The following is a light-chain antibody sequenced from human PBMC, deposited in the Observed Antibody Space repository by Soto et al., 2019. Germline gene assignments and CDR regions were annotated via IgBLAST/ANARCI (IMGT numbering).Light chain of an antibody. CDR2: DAS. CDR3: QQYNSYSLT. J-gene: IGKJ5*01. V-gene: IGKV1-5*01. CDR1: QSISSW. Sequence: DIQMTQSPSTLSASVGDRVTITCRASQSISSWLAWYQQKPGKAPKLLIYDASSLESGVPSRFSGSGSGTEFTLTISSLQPDDFATYYCQQYNSYSLTFGKGTRLEIK.